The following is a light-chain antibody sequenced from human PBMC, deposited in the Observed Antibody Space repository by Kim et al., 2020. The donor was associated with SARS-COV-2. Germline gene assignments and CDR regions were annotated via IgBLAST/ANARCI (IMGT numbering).Light chain of an antibody. CDR3: NSRDSNGNHLV. Sequence: WGQTVRITCQGDSLRNYFASWYQQRPGQAPILVIYGKNSRPSGIPDRFSGSSSGSTASLTITGAQAEDEADYYCNSRDSNGNHLVFGGGTQLT. J-gene: IGLJ2*01. CDR1: SLRNYF. CDR2: GKN. V-gene: IGLV3-19*01.